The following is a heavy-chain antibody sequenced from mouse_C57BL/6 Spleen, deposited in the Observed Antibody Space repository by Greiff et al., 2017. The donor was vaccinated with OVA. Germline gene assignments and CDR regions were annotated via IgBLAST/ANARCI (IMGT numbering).Heavy chain of an antibody. D-gene: IGHD2-14*01. V-gene: IGHV1-80*01. CDR2: IYPGDGDT. J-gene: IGHJ2*01. CDR3: ARGYDENYFDY. CDR1: GYAFSSYW. Sequence: QVHVKQSGAELVKPGASVKISCKASGYAFSSYWMNWVKQWPGKGLEWIGQIYPGDGDTNYNGKFKGKATLTADKSSSTAYMQLSSLTSEDSAVYFCARGYDENYFDYWGQGTTLTVSS.